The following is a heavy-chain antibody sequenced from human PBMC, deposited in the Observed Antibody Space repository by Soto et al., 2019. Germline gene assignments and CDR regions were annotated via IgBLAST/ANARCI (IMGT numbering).Heavy chain of an antibody. V-gene: IGHV5-51*01. Sequence: LGESLKISCKGSGYSFTSYWIGWVRQMPGKGLEWMGIIYPGDSDTRYSPSFQGQVTISADKSISTAYLQWSSLKASDTAMYYCARQWGDYDILTAPLDYWGQGPLVTVSS. CDR1: GYSFTSYW. CDR2: IYPGDSDT. D-gene: IGHD3-9*01. CDR3: ARQWGDYDILTAPLDY. J-gene: IGHJ4*02.